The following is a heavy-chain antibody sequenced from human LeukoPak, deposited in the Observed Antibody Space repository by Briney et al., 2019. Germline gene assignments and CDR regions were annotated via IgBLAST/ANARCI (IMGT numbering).Heavy chain of an antibody. CDR1: GGSFSGYY. CDR2: INHSGST. V-gene: IGHV4-34*01. Sequence: SETLSLTCAVYGGSFSGYYWSWIRQPPGKGLEWIGEINHSGSTNYNPSLKSRVTISVDTSKDQFSLKLSSVTAADTAVYYCARRSSNIGVASRKFDPWGQGTLVTGSS. CDR3: ARRSSNIGVASRKFDP. D-gene: IGHD6-19*01. J-gene: IGHJ5*02.